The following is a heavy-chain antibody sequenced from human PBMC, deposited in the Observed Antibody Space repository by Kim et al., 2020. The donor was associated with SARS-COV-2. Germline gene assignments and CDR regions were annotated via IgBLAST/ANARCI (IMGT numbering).Heavy chain of an antibody. CDR2: T. D-gene: IGHD3-22*01. CDR3: ARLGLSITMTY. J-gene: IGHJ1*01. V-gene: IGHV4-39*01. Sequence: TYYNPPLKSRVTISVDTSKNQFSLKLSSVTAADTAVYYCARLGLSITMTYWGQGTLVTVSS.